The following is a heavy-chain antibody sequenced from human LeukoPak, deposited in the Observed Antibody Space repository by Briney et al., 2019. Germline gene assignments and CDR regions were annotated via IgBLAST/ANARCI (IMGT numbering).Heavy chain of an antibody. J-gene: IGHJ5*02. CDR2: INPNSGGT. D-gene: IGHD6-13*01. CDR3: ARDKQQLVKIFDP. V-gene: IGHV1-2*02. CDR1: GYTFTGYY. Sequence: ASVKVSCKASGYTFTGYYMHWVRQAPGQGLERMGWINPNSGGTNYAQKFQGRVTMTRDTSISTAYMELSRLRSDDTAVYYCARDKQQLVKIFDPWGQGTLVTVSS.